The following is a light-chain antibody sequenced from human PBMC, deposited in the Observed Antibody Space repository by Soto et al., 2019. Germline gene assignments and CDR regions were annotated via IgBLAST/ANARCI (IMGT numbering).Light chain of an antibody. CDR2: DAS. CDR1: QSISGW. CDR3: QQHNGYAPIT. V-gene: IGKV1-5*01. Sequence: DIQMTQSPSTLSASVGYRFTITCRASQSISGWLAWYQQKPGKAPKLLIYDASTLETGVPSRFSGSGSGTEFTLTISRLQSDDFATYYCQQHNGYAPITFGQGTRREIK. J-gene: IGKJ5*01.